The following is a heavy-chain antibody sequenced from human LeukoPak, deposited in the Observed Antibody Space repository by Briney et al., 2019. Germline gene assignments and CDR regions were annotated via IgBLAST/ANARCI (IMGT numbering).Heavy chain of an antibody. CDR3: AREVMDNLRFDY. CDR2: INTSGGGT. Sequence: GGSVKVSCKASGYTFTSYYMHWVRQAPGQGLEWMGIINTSGGGTRYAQKFQGRLTMTRDTSTNTFYMELTSLRSEDTAVYYCAREVMDNLRFDYWGQGTLVTV. J-gene: IGHJ4*02. CDR1: GYTFTSYY. V-gene: IGHV1-46*01. D-gene: IGHD1-14*01.